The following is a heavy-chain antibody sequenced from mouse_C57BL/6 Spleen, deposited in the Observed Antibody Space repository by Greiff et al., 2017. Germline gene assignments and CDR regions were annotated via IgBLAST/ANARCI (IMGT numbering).Heavy chain of an antibody. CDR3: ARGGDYDEAWFDD. CDR2: IYPGDGDT. D-gene: IGHD2-4*01. V-gene: IGHV1-82*01. CDR1: GYAFSSSW. J-gene: IGHJ3*01. Sequence: VQLQQPGPELVKPGASVKISCKASGYAFSSSWMNWVKQRPGKGLEWIGRIYPGDGDTNYNGKFKGKATLTADKSSSTAYMQLSSLTSEDSAVYFCARGGDYDEAWFDDWGQGTLVTVSA.